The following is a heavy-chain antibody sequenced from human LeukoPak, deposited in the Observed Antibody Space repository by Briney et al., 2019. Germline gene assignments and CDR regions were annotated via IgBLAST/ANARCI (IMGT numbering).Heavy chain of an antibody. V-gene: IGHV1-2*02. D-gene: IGHD3-22*01. CDR2: INPNSGGT. J-gene: IGHJ3*02. CDR1: GYTFTGYY. Sequence: ASVKVSCKASGYTFTGYYMHWVRQAPGQGLEWMGWINPNSGGTNYAQKFQGRVTITRNTSISTAYMELSSLRSEDTAVYYCARGADSRDAFDIWGQGTMVTVSS. CDR3: ARGADSRDAFDI.